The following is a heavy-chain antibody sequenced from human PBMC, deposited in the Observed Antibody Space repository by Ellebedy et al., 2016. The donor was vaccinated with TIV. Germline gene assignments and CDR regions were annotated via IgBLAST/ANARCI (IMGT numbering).Heavy chain of an antibody. Sequence: GESLKISCAASGFTLSGYWMHWVRQVPGKGLVWLSRINTDGSSTSYADSVEGRFTISRDNAKKTVYLDMNSLRAEDAGLYYCARESVRYFNWDYWGQGTLVTVSS. J-gene: IGHJ4*02. CDR1: GFTLSGYW. V-gene: IGHV3-74*01. CDR3: ARESVRYFNWDY. CDR2: INTDGSST. D-gene: IGHD3-9*01.